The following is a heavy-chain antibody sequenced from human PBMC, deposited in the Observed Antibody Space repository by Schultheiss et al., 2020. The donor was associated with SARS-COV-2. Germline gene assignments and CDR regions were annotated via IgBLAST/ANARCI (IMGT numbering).Heavy chain of an antibody. J-gene: IGHJ4*02. CDR1: GGSISSYY. V-gene: IGHV4-59*01. CDR3: ASSLAAAADGGFDY. CDR2: IYYSGST. Sequence: SETLSLTCTVSGGSISSYYWSWIRQPPGKGLEWIGYIYYSGSTNYNPSLKSRVTISVDTSKNQFSLKLSSVTAADTAVYYCASSLAAAADGGFDYWGQGTLVTVAS. D-gene: IGHD6-13*01.